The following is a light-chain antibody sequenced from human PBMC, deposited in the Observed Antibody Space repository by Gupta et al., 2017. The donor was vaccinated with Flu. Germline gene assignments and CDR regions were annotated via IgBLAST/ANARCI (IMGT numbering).Light chain of an antibody. V-gene: IGLV2-23*02. CDR2: EVT. CDR1: SSDVGSYNV. CDR3: CSYAHSSTWV. Sequence: QSALTQPASVSGSPGQSITISCTGTSSDVGSYNVVSWYQHHPGKAPKVMIYEVTKRPAGVSNRFSGSKSGNTASLTISGRQAEDEADYYCCSYAHSSTWVFGGGTKLTVL. J-gene: IGLJ3*02.